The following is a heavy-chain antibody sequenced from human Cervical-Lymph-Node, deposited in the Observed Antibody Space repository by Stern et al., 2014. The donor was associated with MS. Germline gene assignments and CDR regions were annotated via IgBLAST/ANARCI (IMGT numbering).Heavy chain of an antibody. CDR2: IIPIFGRA. J-gene: IGHJ4*02. CDR3: VREFNSDTSGYYFYY. D-gene: IGHD3-22*01. CDR1: GGTFSSYG. V-gene: IGHV1-69*01. Sequence: QVQLGQSGAEVKKPGSSVKVSCKASGGTFSSYGISWVRQSPGQGLEWMGGIIPIFGRANYAQKLQGRVTITADESTTTAYMELSSLRSEDTAVYYCVREFNSDTSGYYFYYWGQGTLVTVSS.